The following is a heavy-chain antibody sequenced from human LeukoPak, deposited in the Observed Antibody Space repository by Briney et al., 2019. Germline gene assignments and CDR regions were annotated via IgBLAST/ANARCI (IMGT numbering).Heavy chain of an antibody. J-gene: IGHJ3*01. V-gene: IGHV1-18*01. CDR1: GATFSSYA. Sequence: SSVKVSCKASGATFSSYAISWMRQAPGQGLEWMVWISPYNGDTNYAQKFQGRATVTTDTSTSTAYMELRSLRSDDTALYYCARSNWEKTGGGFDVWGQGTMVTVSS. CDR2: ISPYNGDT. CDR3: ARSNWEKTGGGFDV. D-gene: IGHD1-14*01.